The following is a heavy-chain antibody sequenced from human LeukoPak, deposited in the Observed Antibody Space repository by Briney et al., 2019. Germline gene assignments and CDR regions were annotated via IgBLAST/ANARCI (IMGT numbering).Heavy chain of an antibody. CDR3: ARHADGSYYYYYYYMDV. V-gene: IGHV4-39*01. D-gene: IGHD1-26*01. CDR2: IYYSGST. CDR1: GGSISSSSYY. J-gene: IGHJ6*03. Sequence: SETLSLTCTVSGGSISSSSYYWGWIRQPPGKGLEWIGSIYYSGSTYYNPSLKSRVTISVDTSKNQFSLKLSSVTAADTAVYYCARHADGSYYYYYYYMDVWGKGTTVTVSS.